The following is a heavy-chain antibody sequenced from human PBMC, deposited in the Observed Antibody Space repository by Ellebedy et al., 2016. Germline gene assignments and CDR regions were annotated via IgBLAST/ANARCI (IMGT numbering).Heavy chain of an antibody. J-gene: IGHJ3*02. CDR3: AKFLGTDYYDGSGYYYIKDAFDT. CDR2: ILRSGSAI. D-gene: IGHD3-22*01. V-gene: IGHV3-23*01. CDR1: GFSFSNYA. Sequence: GESLKISXAASGFSFSNYAMTWVRQSPGKGLEWVSTILRSGSAIFYADSVKGRFTVSRDNSKTLLFLQMNSLRAEDTALYYCAKFLGTDYYDGSGYYYIKDAFDTWGQGTMVAVSS.